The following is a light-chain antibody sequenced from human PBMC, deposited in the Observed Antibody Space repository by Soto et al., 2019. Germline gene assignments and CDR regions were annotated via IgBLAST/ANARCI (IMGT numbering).Light chain of an antibody. CDR1: QSVSSSY. J-gene: IGKJ2*01. CDR3: QQYGSSPMYT. Sequence: EIVLTQSPGTLSLSPGERATLSCRASQSVSSSYLAWYQQKPGQAPRLLIYGASSRATGIPDRFGDSGSGTDFTLTISRLEPEDFAVYYCQQYGSSPMYTFGQGTKLEIK. CDR2: GAS. V-gene: IGKV3-20*01.